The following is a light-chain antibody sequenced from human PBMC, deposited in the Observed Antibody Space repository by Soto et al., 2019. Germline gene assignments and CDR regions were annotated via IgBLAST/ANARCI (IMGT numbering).Light chain of an antibody. J-gene: IGLJ1*01. Sequence: QSVLTQARSVSGSPGQSVIVSCTGTSSDVGAYNSVSWFQHHPGKAPKLMIYDVTERPSGVPYRFSGSKSGNTASLTISGLQAEDEADYYCCSYAGSYSYVFGTGTKVTVL. CDR3: CSYAGSYSYV. CDR2: DVT. V-gene: IGLV2-11*01. CDR1: SSDVGAYNS.